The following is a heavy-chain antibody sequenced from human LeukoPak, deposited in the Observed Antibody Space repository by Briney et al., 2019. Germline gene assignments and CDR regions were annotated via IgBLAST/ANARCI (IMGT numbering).Heavy chain of an antibody. Sequence: SSETLSLTCTVSGGSISSYYWSWIRQPPGKGLEWIGYIYYSGSTNYNPSLKSRVTISVDTSKNQFSLKLSSVTAADTAVYYCARAHMITSYYYYYYMDVWGKGTTVTVSS. CDR3: ARAHMITSYYYYYYMDV. J-gene: IGHJ6*03. D-gene: IGHD3-16*01. V-gene: IGHV4-59*01. CDR1: GGSISSYY. CDR2: IYYSGST.